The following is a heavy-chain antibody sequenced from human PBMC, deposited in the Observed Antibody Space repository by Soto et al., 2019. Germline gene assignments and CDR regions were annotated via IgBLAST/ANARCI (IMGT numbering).Heavy chain of an antibody. Sequence: QVQLVESGGGVVQPGRSLRLSCAASGFTFSSYGMHWVRQAPGKGLEWVAVIWYDGSNKYYADSVKGRFTISRDNSKNTLYLQMNSLRAEDTAVYYCARGQIVVAGNYYYYGMDVWGQGTTVTVSS. V-gene: IGHV3-33*01. D-gene: IGHD6-19*01. CDR2: IWYDGSNK. CDR1: GFTFSSYG. J-gene: IGHJ6*02. CDR3: ARGQIVVAGNYYYYGMDV.